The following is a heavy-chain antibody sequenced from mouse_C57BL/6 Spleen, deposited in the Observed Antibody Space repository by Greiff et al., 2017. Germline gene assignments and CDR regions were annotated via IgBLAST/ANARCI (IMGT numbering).Heavy chain of an antibody. CDR1: GYTFTSYW. CDR3: ARSALMVTTSYFDY. CDR2: IDPSDSYT. Sequence: QVQLQQPGAELVKPGASVKLSCKASGYTFTSYWMQWVKQRPGQGLEWIGEIDPSDSYTNYNQKFKGKATLTVDTSSSTAYMQLSSLTSEDSAVYYCARSALMVTTSYFDYWGQGTTLTVSS. D-gene: IGHD2-2*01. V-gene: IGHV1-50*01. J-gene: IGHJ2*01.